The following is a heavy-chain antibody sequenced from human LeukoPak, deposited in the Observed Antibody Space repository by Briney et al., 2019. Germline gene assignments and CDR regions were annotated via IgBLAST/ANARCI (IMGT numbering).Heavy chain of an antibody. Sequence: SETLSLTCTVCCGSMSCYSWMWPRQPPGEGREWMGSIYYSGSTNYNVSLESRVTMSVDTSKNQFPLKLSSVTAAHTAVYYCARHGGESIVAMILHAFDLSRQGTMLTVSS. CDR3: ARHGGESIVAMILHAFDL. CDR1: CGSMSCYS. D-gene: IGHD5-12*01. J-gene: IGHJ3*01. CDR2: IYYSGST. V-gene: IGHV4-59*08.